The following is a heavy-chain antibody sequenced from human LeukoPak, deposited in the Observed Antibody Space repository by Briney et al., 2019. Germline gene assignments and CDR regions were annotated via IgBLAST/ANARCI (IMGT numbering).Heavy chain of an antibody. CDR1: GFIFSSYW. CDR3: ATHLAPQLSYWYFDL. V-gene: IGHV3-7*01. J-gene: IGHJ2*01. D-gene: IGHD2-2*01. Sequence: GGSLRLSCAASGFIFSSYWMSWVRQPPGKGLEWVANIKQDGSEKYYVDSVKGRFTIYRDNAKNSLYLQMNSLRAEDTAVYYCATHLAPQLSYWYFDLWGRGTLVTVSS. CDR2: IKQDGSEK.